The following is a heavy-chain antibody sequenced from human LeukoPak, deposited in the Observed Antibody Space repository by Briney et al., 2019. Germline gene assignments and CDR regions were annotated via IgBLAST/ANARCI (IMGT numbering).Heavy chain of an antibody. Sequence: SETLSLTCTVSAGSFSSYYWSWLRQPPGKGLEWIGYINYSGSNNYNPSLKSRVTISVDTSKNQFSLKLSSVTAADTAVYYCARGEQQPVYWYFDLWGRGTLVTVSS. D-gene: IGHD6-13*01. CDR2: INYSGSN. CDR3: ARGEQQPVYWYFDL. J-gene: IGHJ2*01. CDR1: AGSFSSYY. V-gene: IGHV4-59*13.